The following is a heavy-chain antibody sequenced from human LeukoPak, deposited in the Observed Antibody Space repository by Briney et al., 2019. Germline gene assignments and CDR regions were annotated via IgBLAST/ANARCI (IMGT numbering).Heavy chain of an antibody. Sequence: SQTLSLTCAISGDSVSSNSAAWNWIRQSPSRGLEWLGRTYYRSKWYNDYAVSVKSRITINPDTSKNQFFLQLNSVTPEDTAVYYCARGLWAIHNYYYYYMDVWGKGTTVTVSS. J-gene: IGHJ6*03. D-gene: IGHD4/OR15-4a*01. CDR2: TYYRSKWYN. CDR1: GDSVSSNSAA. V-gene: IGHV6-1*01. CDR3: ARGLWAIHNYYYYYMDV.